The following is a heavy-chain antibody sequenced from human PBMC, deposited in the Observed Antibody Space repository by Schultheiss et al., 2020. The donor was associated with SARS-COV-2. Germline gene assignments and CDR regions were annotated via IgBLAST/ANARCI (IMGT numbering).Heavy chain of an antibody. D-gene: IGHD2-15*01. CDR2: IRSKAYGGTT. Sequence: GESLKISCAASGFAFSDSAVHWVRQASGKGLEWVGFIRSKAYGGTTEYAASVKGRFTISRDDSKSIAYLQMNSLKTEDTAVYYCATDPRISVPRSYWGQGTLVTVSS. CDR3: ATDPRISVPRSY. CDR1: GFAFSDSA. V-gene: IGHV3-49*04. J-gene: IGHJ4*02.